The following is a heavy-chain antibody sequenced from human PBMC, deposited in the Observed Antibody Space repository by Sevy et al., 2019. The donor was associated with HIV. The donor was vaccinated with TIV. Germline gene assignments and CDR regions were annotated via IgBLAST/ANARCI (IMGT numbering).Heavy chain of an antibody. CDR2: ISYDGSNK. Sequence: GGSLRLSCAASGFTFSSYGMHWVRQAPGKGLEWVAVISYDGSNKYYADSVKGRFTISRDNSKNTLYLQMNSLRDEDTAVYYCARMTSFDYWGQGTLVTVSS. CDR1: GFTFSSYG. CDR3: ARMTSFDY. J-gene: IGHJ4*02. V-gene: IGHV3-30*03.